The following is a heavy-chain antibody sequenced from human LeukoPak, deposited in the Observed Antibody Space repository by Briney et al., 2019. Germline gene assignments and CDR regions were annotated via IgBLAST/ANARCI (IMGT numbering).Heavy chain of an antibody. CDR3: ARRVTSNCFDP. J-gene: IGHJ5*02. D-gene: IGHD2-21*02. V-gene: IGHV4-59*08. CDR1: GASISSDY. CDR2: MHYSGSS. Sequence: SETLSLTCTVSGASISSDYWSWIRQPPGKGLEWIGYMHYSGSSNYNPSLKSRVTTSVDTSQNQFSLKLRSVTAADTAVYYCARRVTSNCFDPWGQGTLVTVTS.